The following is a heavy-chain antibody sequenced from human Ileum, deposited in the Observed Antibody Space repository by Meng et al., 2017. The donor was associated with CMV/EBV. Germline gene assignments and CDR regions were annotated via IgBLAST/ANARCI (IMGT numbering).Heavy chain of an antibody. J-gene: IGHJ6*02. V-gene: IGHV3-53*01. CDR2: IYHGGSS. CDR1: GFTITDHY. D-gene: IGHD4-11*01. Sequence: GGSLRLSCAASGFTITDHYMSWVRQAPGKGLEWVSTIYHGGSSYYSDSVKGRFTISRDNSKNTLYLQMNSLRADDTAAYYCAGDPGLPNGMDVWGQGTTVTVSS. CDR3: AGDPGLPNGMDV.